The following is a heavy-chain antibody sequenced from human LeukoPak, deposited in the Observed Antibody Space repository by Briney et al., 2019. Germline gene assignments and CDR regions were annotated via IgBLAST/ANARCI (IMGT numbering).Heavy chain of an antibody. CDR2: INPDSGGT. D-gene: IGHD1-26*01. J-gene: IGHJ4*02. V-gene: IGHV1-2*02. CDR3: ARVFGRQLPDY. CDR1: GYTFTGYC. Sequence: ASVKVSRKASGYTFTGYCIHWVRQAPGQGLEWMGWINPDSGGTNYAQKFQGRVTMTRDTSINTAYMEVSRLRSDDTAVYYCARVFGRQLPDYWGQGTLVTVSS.